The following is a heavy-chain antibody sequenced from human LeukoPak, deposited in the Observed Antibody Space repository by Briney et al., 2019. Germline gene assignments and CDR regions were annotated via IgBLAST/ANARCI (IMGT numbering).Heavy chain of an antibody. CDR2: INHSGST. CDR1: GXSFSDYY. CDR3: ARDPRSTTWFAGYYGMDV. D-gene: IGHD1-1*01. Sequence: SETLSLTCAVYGXSFSDYYWSWIRQPPGKGLEWIGEINHSGSTNYNPSLKSRVTISVDTSKNQFSLQLSSVTAADTAVYYCARDPRSTTWFAGYYGMDVWGQGTTVTVSS. V-gene: IGHV4-34*01. J-gene: IGHJ6*02.